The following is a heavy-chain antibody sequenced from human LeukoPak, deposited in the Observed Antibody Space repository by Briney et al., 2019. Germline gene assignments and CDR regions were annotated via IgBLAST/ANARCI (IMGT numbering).Heavy chain of an antibody. J-gene: IGHJ6*02. V-gene: IGHV3-74*01. Sequence: GGSLRLSCATDQSTLSSYALHFVRQAPAKGLVWVSRINSDGSSTSYADSVKGRFTISRDNAKNTLYLQMNSLRAEDTAVYYCARGQLDAVWGQGTTVTVSS. CDR2: INSDGSST. D-gene: IGHD6-6*01. CDR3: ARGQLDAV. CDR1: QSTLSSYA.